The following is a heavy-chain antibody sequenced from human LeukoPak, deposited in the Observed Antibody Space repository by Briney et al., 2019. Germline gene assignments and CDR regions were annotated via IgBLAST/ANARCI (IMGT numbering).Heavy chain of an antibody. V-gene: IGHV3-11*01. J-gene: IGHJ4*02. CDR2: ISSSGSTI. CDR3: ARVRLLSYDSSGYPGYFDY. D-gene: IGHD3-22*01. Sequence: GGSLRLSCAASGFTFSDYYMSWIRQAPGKGLEWVSYISSSGSTIYYADSVKGRFTISRDNAKNSLYLQMNSLRAEDTAVYYCARVRLLSYDSSGYPGYFDYWGQGTLVTVSS. CDR1: GFTFSDYY.